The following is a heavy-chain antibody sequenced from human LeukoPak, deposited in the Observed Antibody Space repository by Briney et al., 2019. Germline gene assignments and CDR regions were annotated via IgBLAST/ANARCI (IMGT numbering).Heavy chain of an antibody. CDR1: GFTLSDFY. CDR3: ARDRGPHRSSPNSGAFYI. CDR2: ITSADST. J-gene: IGHJ3*02. V-gene: IGHV3-11*04. Sequence: PGGSLRLSCAASGFTLSDFYMTWIPQAPGKGLERISYITSADSTYYAGSVKGRFTISRDNAKTSPFLQMNSPGAEDTAVYYCARDRGPHRSSPNSGAFYIWGQGTMVTVSS. D-gene: IGHD6-6*01.